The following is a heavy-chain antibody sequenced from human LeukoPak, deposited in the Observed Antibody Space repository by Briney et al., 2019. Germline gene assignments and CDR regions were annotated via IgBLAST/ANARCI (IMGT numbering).Heavy chain of an antibody. CDR1: GGSFSGYY. J-gene: IGHJ3*02. V-gene: IGHV4-34*01. CDR3: AGAYCGGDCYSGRAFDI. CDR2: INHSGST. Sequence: SETLSLTCAVYGGSFSGYYWSWIRQPPGKGLEWIGEINHSGSTNYYPSLKSRVTISIEKSKNQSSLKLSSVTAADTAVYYCAGAYCGGDCYSGRAFDIWGQGTMVTVSS. D-gene: IGHD2-21*02.